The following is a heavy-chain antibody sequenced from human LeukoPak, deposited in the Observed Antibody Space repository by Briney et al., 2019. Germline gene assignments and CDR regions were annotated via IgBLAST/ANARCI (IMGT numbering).Heavy chain of an antibody. CDR2: ISSSSSYM. V-gene: IGHV3-21*01. D-gene: IGHD2-21*01. Sequence: GGSLRLSCVASGLTFSGYDMNWVRQAPGKGLEWVSSISSSSSYMYYADSVKGRFTISRDNAKNSLYLQMNSLRAEDTAVYYCARGLCGGDCYDYWGQGNLVTVSS. CDR1: GLTFSGYD. CDR3: ARGLCGGDCYDY. J-gene: IGHJ4*02.